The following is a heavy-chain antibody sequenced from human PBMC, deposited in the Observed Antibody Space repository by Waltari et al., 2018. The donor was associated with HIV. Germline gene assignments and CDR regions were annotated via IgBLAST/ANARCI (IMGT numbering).Heavy chain of an antibody. CDR1: GSPFTRYD. CDR3: VRVAGSIDY. J-gene: IGHJ4*02. Sequence: QVSLVQSGAEVKKPGASVKVSCKASGSPFTRYDINWVRQATGQGLEWMGWINLNSGNRGYAQKFQGRVTLTKDSTITTAFMELSDLRSDDTAIYYCVRVAGSIDYWGQGTLVTVSS. CDR2: INLNSGNR. V-gene: IGHV1-8*01.